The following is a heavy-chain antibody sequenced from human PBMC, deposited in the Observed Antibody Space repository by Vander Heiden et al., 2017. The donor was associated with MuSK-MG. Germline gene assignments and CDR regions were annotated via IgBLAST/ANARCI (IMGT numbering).Heavy chain of an antibody. CDR3: AKDRFIRWELPQAPLDY. CDR2: ISWNSGSI. CDR1: GFTFDDSA. Sequence: EVQLVESGGGLVQPGRSLRLSCAASGFTFDDSAMHWVRQAPGKGLEWVSGISWNSGSIGYADSVKGRFTISRDNAKNSLYLQMNSLRAEDTALYYCAKDRFIRWELPQAPLDYWGQGTLVTVSS. J-gene: IGHJ4*02. V-gene: IGHV3-9*01. D-gene: IGHD1-26*01.